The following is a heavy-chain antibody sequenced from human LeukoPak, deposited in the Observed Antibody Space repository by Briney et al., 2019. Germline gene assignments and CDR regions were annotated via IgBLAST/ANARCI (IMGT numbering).Heavy chain of an antibody. J-gene: IGHJ4*02. CDR1: GGSISRGGYS. V-gene: IGHV4-30-2*01. CDR3: GLGSYYSSGYAHPIDY. CDR2: IYHSGST. Sequence: SQTLSLTCAVSGGSISRGGYSWSWIRQPPGKGLEWIGYIYHSGSTYYNPSLKSRVTTSVDRSKNQFSLQLSSVTAADTAVYYCGLGSYYSSGYAHPIDYWGQGTLVTVSS. D-gene: IGHD3-22*01.